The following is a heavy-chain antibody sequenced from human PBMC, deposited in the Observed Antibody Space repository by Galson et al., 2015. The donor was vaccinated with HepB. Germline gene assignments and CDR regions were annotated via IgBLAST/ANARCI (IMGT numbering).Heavy chain of an antibody. J-gene: IGHJ4*02. V-gene: IGHV3-48*01. Sequence: SLRLSCAASGFTFSSYSMNWVRQAPGKGLEWVSYISSSSSTIYYADSVKGRFTISRDNAKNSLYLQMNSLRAEDTAVYYCARETVRHLPPGAQNDYWGQGTLVTVSS. CDR2: ISSSSSTI. CDR1: GFTFSSYS. CDR3: ARETVRHLPPGAQNDY. D-gene: IGHD3-10*01.